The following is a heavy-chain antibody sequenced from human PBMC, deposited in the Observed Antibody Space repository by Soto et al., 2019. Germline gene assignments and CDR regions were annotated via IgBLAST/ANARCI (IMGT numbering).Heavy chain of an antibody. CDR3: VKGARRDGYND. CDR1: GFTFSSYA. CDR2: ISGGGATT. Sequence: EVQLLESGGDLVQPGGSLRLSCAASGFTFSSYAMTWVRQAPGKGMEWVSVISGGGATTYYADSVKGRFTMSRDNSKCTLYLQMNSLRAEDTSIYYCVKGARRDGYNDWGQGTLVTVSS. V-gene: IGHV3-23*01. J-gene: IGHJ4*02. D-gene: IGHD5-12*01.